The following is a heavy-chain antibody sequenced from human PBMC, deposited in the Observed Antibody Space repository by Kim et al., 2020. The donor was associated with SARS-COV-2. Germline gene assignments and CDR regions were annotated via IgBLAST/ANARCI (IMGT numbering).Heavy chain of an antibody. D-gene: IGHD6-13*01. J-gene: IGHJ5*02. Sequence: KGRFTISRDNSKNTLYLQMNSLRAEDTAVYYCAKDHLFVAAAGRGNWFDPWGQGTLVTVSS. V-gene: IGHV3-23*01. CDR3: AKDHLFVAAAGRGNWFDP.